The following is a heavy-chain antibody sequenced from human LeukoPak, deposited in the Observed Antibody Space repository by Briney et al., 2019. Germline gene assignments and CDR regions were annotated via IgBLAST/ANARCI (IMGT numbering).Heavy chain of an antibody. CDR1: GGTFSSYA. Sequence: GASVKVSCKASGGTFSSYAISWVRQAPGQGLEWMGGIIPIFGTANYAQKFQGRVTITADESTSTAYMELSSLRSEDTAVYYCAREPLPAVVPAIMEYYYYYGMDVWGQGTTVTVSS. V-gene: IGHV1-69*13. CDR3: AREPLPAVVPAIMEYYYYYGMDV. J-gene: IGHJ6*02. D-gene: IGHD2-2*01. CDR2: IIPIFGTA.